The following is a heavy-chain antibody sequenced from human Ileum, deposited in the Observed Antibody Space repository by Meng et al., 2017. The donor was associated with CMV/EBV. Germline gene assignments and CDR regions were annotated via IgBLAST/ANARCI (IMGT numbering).Heavy chain of an antibody. V-gene: IGHV6-1*01. D-gene: IGHD3-3*01. J-gene: IGHJ5*02. CDR2: TYYRSKWYN. CDR1: GDRVPSNSAA. Sequence: SQTLSLTCAISGDRVPSNSAAWNWIRQSPSTGLEWLGRTYYRSKWYNDYAVSVKSRITINPDTSKNQFSLQLNSVTPEDTAVYYCARAAFRLRTIFGVVRYNWFDPWGQGTLVTVSS. CDR3: ARAAFRLRTIFGVVRYNWFDP.